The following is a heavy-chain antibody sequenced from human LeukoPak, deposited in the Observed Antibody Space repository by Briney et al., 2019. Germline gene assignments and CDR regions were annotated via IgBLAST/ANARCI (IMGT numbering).Heavy chain of an antibody. V-gene: IGHV1-2*02. J-gene: IGHJ4*02. D-gene: IGHD4-17*01. CDR2: INPNSGAT. CDR1: GYTFTDYY. Sequence: ASVKVSCKASGYTFTDYYIHWVRQAPGQGLEWMGWINPNSGATNYAQNFQGRVTMTRDTSITTAYMELSRLRSDDTAVYFCAKEDYGDVCYLDYWGQGTLVTVSS. CDR3: AKEDYGDVCYLDY.